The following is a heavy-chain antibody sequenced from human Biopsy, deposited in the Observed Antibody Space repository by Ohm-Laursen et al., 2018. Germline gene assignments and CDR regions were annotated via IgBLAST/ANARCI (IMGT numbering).Heavy chain of an antibody. D-gene: IGHD1-26*01. V-gene: IGHV1-2*02. CDR3: AGDRNEYSGRFYV. CDR2: INPNSGGT. CDR1: GYTFTGHY. J-gene: IGHJ4*01. Sequence: ASVKVSCKASGYTFTGHYMHWVRQAPGQGLEWMGWINPNSGGTKYAQKFQVRVTMTRDTSTSTAYMELSGLTSDDTAVYYCAGDRNEYSGRFYVWGQGSLVTVSS.